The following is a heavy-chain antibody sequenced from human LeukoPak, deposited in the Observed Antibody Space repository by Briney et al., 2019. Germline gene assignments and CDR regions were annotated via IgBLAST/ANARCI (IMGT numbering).Heavy chain of an antibody. CDR3: ARVRNYYASGIYYYYYMDV. CDR2: IYSSGST. CDR1: GVSISSYY. Sequence: SETLSLTCTVAGVSISSYYWSWIRQPPGKGLEWIGYIYSSGSTNYNSPLKSRVTISVDTSKNQFSLKLSSVTAADTAVYYCARVRNYYASGIYYYYYMDVWGKGTTVTISS. D-gene: IGHD3-10*01. V-gene: IGHV4-59*01. J-gene: IGHJ6*03.